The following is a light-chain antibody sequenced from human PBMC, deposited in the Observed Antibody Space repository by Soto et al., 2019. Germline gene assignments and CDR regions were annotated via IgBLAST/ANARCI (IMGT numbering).Light chain of an antibody. CDR1: ESVSSSY. CDR3: QQYGSSPPWT. J-gene: IGKJ1*01. CDR2: GAS. V-gene: IGKV3-20*01. Sequence: EIVLTQSPGTLSLSPGERATLSCRASESVSSSYLAWYQQKPGQAPRLLISGASSRATGTPDRFSGSGSGTDFTLTISRLEPEDFAVYYCQQYGSSPPWTFGQGTEVEIK.